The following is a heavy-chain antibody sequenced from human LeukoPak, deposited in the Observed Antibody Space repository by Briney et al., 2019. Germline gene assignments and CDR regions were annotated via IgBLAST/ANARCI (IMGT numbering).Heavy chain of an antibody. CDR2: IYYSGST. V-gene: IGHV4-59*01. CDR3: ARVYCSSTSCYFNWFDP. CDR1: GGSISSYY. Sequence: PSETLSLTCTVSGGSISSYYWSWIRQPPGKGLEWIGYIYYSGSTNYNPSLKSRVTISVVTSKNQFSLKLSSVTAADTAVYYCARVYCSSTSCYFNWFDPWGQGTLVTVSS. J-gene: IGHJ5*02. D-gene: IGHD2-2*01.